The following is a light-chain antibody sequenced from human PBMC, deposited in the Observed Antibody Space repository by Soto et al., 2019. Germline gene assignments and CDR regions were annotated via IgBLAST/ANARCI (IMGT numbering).Light chain of an antibody. Sequence: DIQMTQSPSTLSGSVGDRVTITCRASQTISSWLAWYQQKPGKAPKLLIYKASTLKSGVPSRFSGSGSGTEFTLTISSLQPDDFATSYCQHYNSYSEAFGQGTTVELK. J-gene: IGKJ1*01. CDR2: KAS. V-gene: IGKV1-5*03. CDR3: QHYNSYSEA. CDR1: QTISSW.